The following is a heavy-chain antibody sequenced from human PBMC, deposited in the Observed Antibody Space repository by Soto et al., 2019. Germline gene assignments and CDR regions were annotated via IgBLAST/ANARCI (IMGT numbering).Heavy chain of an antibody. Sequence: QVQLVESGGGVVQPGRSLRLSCAASGFTFSGYGMHWVRQAPGKGLEWVAVISYDGSNKYYADSVKGRLIISRDNSQNTLYLQMNSLRAEDTAVYYCAKGDYGGNSHTFDIWGQGTMVTVSS. D-gene: IGHD4-17*01. CDR2: ISYDGSNK. J-gene: IGHJ3*02. V-gene: IGHV3-30*18. CDR3: AKGDYGGNSHTFDI. CDR1: GFTFSGYG.